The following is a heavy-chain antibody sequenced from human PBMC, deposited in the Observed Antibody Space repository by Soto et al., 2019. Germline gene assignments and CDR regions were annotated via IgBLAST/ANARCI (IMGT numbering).Heavy chain of an antibody. CDR2: ISYNGSNK. CDR3: ASRGYYYDSSGYSSYYYGMDV. D-gene: IGHD3-22*01. CDR1: GFPFSSYA. J-gene: IGHJ6*02. V-gene: IGHV3-30-3*01. Sequence: GGSLRLSCAASGFPFSSYAMHWVRQAPGKGLEWVAVISYNGSNKYYADSVKGRFTISRDNSKNTLYLQMNSLRAEDTAVYYCASRGYYYDSSGYSSYYYGMDVWGQGTTVTVSS.